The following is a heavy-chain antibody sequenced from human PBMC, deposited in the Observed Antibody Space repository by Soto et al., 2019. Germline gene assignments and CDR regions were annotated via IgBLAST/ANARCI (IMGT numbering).Heavy chain of an antibody. J-gene: IGHJ4*02. CDR3: ARDVGYGDY. CDR2: IKQDGSER. V-gene: IGHV3-7*01. Sequence: EVQLVESGGGLVQPGGSLRLSCAASGFTFSTFWMTWVRQAPGKGLEWVANIKQDGSERYCVDSVKGRFTISRDNAKNSLYPQMNSLRAEDTAVYYCARDVGYGDYWGQGTLVTVSS. D-gene: IGHD5-12*01. CDR1: GFTFSTFW.